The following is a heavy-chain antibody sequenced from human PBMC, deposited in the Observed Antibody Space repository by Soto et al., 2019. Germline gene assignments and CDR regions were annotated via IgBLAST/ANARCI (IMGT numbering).Heavy chain of an antibody. V-gene: IGHV3-48*01. CDR2: ISSSSSTI. CDR3: AREAFPMVRGVTGGGHFDY. J-gene: IGHJ4*02. D-gene: IGHD3-10*01. CDR1: GFTFSSYS. Sequence: EVPLVESGGGLVQPGGSLRLSCAASGFTFSSYSMNWVRQAPGKGLEWVSYISSSSSTIYYADSVKGRFTISRDNAKNSLYLQMNSLRAEDTAVYYCAREAFPMVRGVTGGGHFDYWGQGTLVTVSS.